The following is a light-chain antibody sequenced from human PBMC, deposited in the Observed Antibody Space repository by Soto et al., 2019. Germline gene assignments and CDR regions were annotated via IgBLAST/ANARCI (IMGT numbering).Light chain of an antibody. V-gene: IGKV3-11*01. Sequence: ETVLTQSPVTLSLSPGERATLSCRASQSVGSYLAWYQQKPGQAPRLLIYDASSRAPGVPARFSGSGSGTDFTLTISSLEPEDFAVYYCQQRSNRLPITFGQGTKV. CDR1: QSVGSY. J-gene: IGKJ1*01. CDR2: DAS. CDR3: QQRSNRLPIT.